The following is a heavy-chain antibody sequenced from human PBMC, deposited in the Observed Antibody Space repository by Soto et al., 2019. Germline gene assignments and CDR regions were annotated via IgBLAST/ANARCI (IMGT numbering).Heavy chain of an antibody. V-gene: IGHV5-51*03. Sequence: EVQLVQSGAEVKKPGESLKISCKGSGYSFTSYWIGWVRQMLGKGLEWMGIIYPGDSDTRYSPSFQGQVTISADKSISTAYLQWSSLKASDTAMYYCARTMVRGKNYYGVDVWGQGTTVTVSS. CDR3: ARTMVRGKNYYGVDV. D-gene: IGHD3-10*01. CDR1: GYSFTSYW. CDR2: IYPGDSDT. J-gene: IGHJ6*02.